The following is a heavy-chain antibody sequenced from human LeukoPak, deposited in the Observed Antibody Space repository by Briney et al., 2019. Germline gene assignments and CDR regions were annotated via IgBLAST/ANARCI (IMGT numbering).Heavy chain of an antibody. D-gene: IGHD1-1*01. V-gene: IGHV4-34*01. Sequence: PSETLSLTCAVYGGSFSGYYWSWIRQPPGKGLEWIGEINHSGSTNYNPSLKSRVTISVDTSKNQFSLKLSSVTAADTAVYYCARANWDGWFDPWGQGTLDTVSS. J-gene: IGHJ5*02. CDR1: GGSFSGYY. CDR2: INHSGST. CDR3: ARANWDGWFDP.